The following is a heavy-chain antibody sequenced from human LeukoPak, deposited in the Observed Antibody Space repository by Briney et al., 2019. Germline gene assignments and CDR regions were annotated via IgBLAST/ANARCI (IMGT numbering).Heavy chain of an antibody. CDR3: ARDLVRASYYYYGMDV. CDR1: GFTFSSYS. J-gene: IGHJ6*02. CDR2: ISSSSGTI. V-gene: IGHV3-48*01. Sequence: GGSLRLSCAASGFTFSSYSMNWVRQAPGKGLEWVSYISSSSGTIYYADSVKGRCIISRDNARNSLYLQMNSLRAEDTAVYYCARDLVRASYYYYGMDVWGQGTTVTVSS. D-gene: IGHD1-26*01.